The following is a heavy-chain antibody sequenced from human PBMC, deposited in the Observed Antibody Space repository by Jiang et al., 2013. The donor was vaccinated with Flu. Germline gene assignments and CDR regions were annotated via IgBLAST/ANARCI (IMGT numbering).Heavy chain of an antibody. Sequence: LLKPSETLSLTCTVSGGFISSYYWSWIRQPAGKGLEWIGRIYISGSTNYNPSLKSRVTMSLDTSKNHFSLKLTSVTAADTAVYYCARGVRSLSSGWYDDAFDIWGQGTMVTVSS. CDR2: IYISGST. CDR1: GGFISSYY. D-gene: IGHD6-19*01. V-gene: IGHV4-4*07. CDR3: ARGVRSLSSGWYDDAFDI. J-gene: IGHJ3*02.